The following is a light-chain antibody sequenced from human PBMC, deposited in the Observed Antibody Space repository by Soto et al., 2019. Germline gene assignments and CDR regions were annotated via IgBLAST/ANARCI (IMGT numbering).Light chain of an antibody. CDR1: GSNIGSNP. V-gene: IGLV1-44*01. CDR2: AGD. Sequence: QSVLTQPPSASGTPGQRVSISCSGGGSNIGSNPVNWYQQLPGTAPKLLIYAGDQRPSGVPDRFSGSKSGTSASLAISGLQSEDETDYYCSAWDDSLNGQVFGGGTKLTVL. CDR3: SAWDDSLNGQV. J-gene: IGLJ2*01.